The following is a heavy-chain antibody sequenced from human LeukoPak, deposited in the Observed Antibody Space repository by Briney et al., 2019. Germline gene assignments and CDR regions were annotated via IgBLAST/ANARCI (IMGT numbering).Heavy chain of an antibody. CDR1: GYTFTSYY. D-gene: IGHD2-15*01. Sequence: ASVKVSCKASGYTFTSYYMHWVRQAPGQGLEWMGIINPSGGSTSYAQKFQGRVTMTEDTSTDTAYMELSSLRSEDTAVYYCATGPPVVVAASPLDYWGQGTLVTVSS. J-gene: IGHJ4*02. CDR3: ATGPPVVVAASPLDY. CDR2: INPSGGST. V-gene: IGHV1-46*01.